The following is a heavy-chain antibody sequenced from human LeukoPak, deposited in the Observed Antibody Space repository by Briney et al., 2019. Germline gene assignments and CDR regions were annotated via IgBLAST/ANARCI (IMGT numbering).Heavy chain of an antibody. CDR3: AKDSLTYYYDSSGYEPSSNYGMDV. CDR1: GFTFDDYA. CDR2: ISWNSGSI. D-gene: IGHD3-22*01. V-gene: IGHV3-9*01. J-gene: IGHJ6*02. Sequence: GRSLRLSCAASGFTFDDYAMHWVRHAPGKGLEWVSGISWNSGSIGYADSVKGRFTISRDNAKNSLYLQMNSLRAEDTALYYCAKDSLTYYYDSSGYEPSSNYGMDVWGQGTTVTVSS.